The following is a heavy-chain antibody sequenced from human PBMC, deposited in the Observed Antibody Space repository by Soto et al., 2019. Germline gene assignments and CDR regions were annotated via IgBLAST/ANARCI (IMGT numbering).Heavy chain of an antibody. CDR1: GGSISSYY. CDR2: IYYSGST. Sequence: PSETLSLTCTVSGGSISSYYWSWIRQPPGKGLEWIGYIYYSGSTNYNPSLKSRVTISVDTSKNQFSLKLSSVTAADTAVYYCARDPSSGWYYYGMDVWGQGTTVTVS. V-gene: IGHV4-59*01. J-gene: IGHJ6*02. CDR3: ARDPSSGWYYYGMDV. D-gene: IGHD6-19*01.